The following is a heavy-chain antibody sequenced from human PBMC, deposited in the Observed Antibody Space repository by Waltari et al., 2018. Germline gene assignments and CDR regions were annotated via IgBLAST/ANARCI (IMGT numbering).Heavy chain of an antibody. D-gene: IGHD3-22*01. CDR1: GGGFNNYA. CDR2: IIPSLDLT. V-gene: IGHV1-69*09. Sequence: QVQLVQSGAEVKKPGSSVTLSCMPSGGGFNNYAVNWVRQAPGQGLEWVGRIIPSLDLTQNAQKFQGRVTVSADKVTGTVYMELSRLRSEDTAVYYCARWVDGSGFYPDTWGRGTLVSVSS. J-gene: IGHJ5*02. CDR3: ARWVDGSGFYPDT.